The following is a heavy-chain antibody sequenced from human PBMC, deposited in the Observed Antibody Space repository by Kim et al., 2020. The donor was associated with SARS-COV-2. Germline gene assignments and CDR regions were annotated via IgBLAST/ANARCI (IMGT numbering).Heavy chain of an antibody. Sequence: GRFTISRDNSKNTLYLQMNSLRAEDTAVYYCAKDPSILRYFDWLLYPPLDWGQGTLVTVSS. CDR3: AKDPSILRYFDWLLYPPLD. J-gene: IGHJ4*02. D-gene: IGHD3-9*01. V-gene: IGHV3-23*01.